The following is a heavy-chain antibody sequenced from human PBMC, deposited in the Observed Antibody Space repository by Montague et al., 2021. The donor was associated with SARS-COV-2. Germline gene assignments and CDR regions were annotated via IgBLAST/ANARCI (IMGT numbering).Heavy chain of an antibody. D-gene: IGHD1-26*01. CDR3: ARPSSGSYYRAFDI. CDR2: ISYDGSNK. V-gene: IGHV3-30-3*01. CDR1: GFTFSSYA. Sequence: SLRLSCAASGFTFSSYAMHWVRQAPGKGLEWVAVISYDGSNKYYADSVKGRFTISRDNSKNTLYLQMNSLRAEDTAVYYCARPSSGSYYRAFDIWGQGTMVTASS. J-gene: IGHJ3*02.